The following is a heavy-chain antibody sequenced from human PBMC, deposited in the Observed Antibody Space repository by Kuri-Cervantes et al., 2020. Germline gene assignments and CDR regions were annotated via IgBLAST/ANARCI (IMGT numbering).Heavy chain of an antibody. CDR2: IWYDGSNK. J-gene: IGHJ4*02. CDR1: GFTFSSYG. D-gene: IGHD4-17*01. Sequence: LSLTCAASGFTFSSYGMHWVRQAPGKGLEWVAVIWYDGSNKYYADSVKGRFTISRDNSKNTLYLQMNSLRAEDTAVYYCARDYGDSFDYWGQGTLVTVSS. V-gene: IGHV3-33*01. CDR3: ARDYGDSFDY.